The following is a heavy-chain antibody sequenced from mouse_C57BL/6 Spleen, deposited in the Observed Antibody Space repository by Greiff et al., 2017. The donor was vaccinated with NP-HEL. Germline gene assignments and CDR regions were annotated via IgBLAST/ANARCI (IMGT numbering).Heavy chain of an antibody. J-gene: IGHJ4*01. V-gene: IGHV1-62-2*01. CDR3: ARHEADYYGSSYVGGPYAMDY. D-gene: IGHD1-1*01. CDR1: GYTFTEYT. Sequence: VQLQQSGAELVKPGASVKLSCKASGYTFTEYTIHWVKQRSGQGLEWIGWFYPGSGSIKYNEKFKDKATLTADKSSSTVYMELSRLTSEDSAVYFCARHEADYYGSSYVGGPYAMDYWGQGTSVTVSS. CDR2: FYPGSGSI.